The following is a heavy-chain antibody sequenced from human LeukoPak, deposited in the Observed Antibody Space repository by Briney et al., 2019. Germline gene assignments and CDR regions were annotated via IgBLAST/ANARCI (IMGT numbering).Heavy chain of an antibody. CDR1: GFTFGSYA. V-gene: IGHV3-23*01. CDR2: ISGSGGNT. Sequence: GGSLRLSCAASGFTFGSYAMNWVRQAPGKGLEWVSAISGSGGNTYYADSVKGRFAISRDNSKNTVYLQMDSLKAEDTALYFCARSLLLVTAITHFDYWGQGILVTVSS. J-gene: IGHJ4*02. D-gene: IGHD2-21*02. CDR3: ARSLLLVTAITHFDY.